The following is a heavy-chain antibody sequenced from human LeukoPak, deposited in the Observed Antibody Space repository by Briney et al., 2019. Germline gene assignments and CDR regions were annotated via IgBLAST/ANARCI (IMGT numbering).Heavy chain of an antibody. CDR3: ARSLSTGWLFFDY. D-gene: IGHD2-8*02. CDR1: GFTFSSHA. J-gene: IGHJ4*02. CDR2: IYSGGST. Sequence: PGGSLRLSCAASGFTFSSHAMSWVRQGPGKGLEWVSVIYSGGSTSYADSVKGRFTISRDNSKNTLYLQMNSLRAEDTAVYYCARSLSTGWLFFDYWGQGTLVTVSS. V-gene: IGHV3-53*01.